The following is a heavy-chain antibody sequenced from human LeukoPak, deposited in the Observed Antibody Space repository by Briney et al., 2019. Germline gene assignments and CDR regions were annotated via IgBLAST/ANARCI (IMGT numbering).Heavy chain of an antibody. V-gene: IGHV3-15*01. CDR1: GFTFSNAW. Sequence: GGSLRLSCAASGFTFSNAWMTWVRQAPGKGLEWVGRIKSQTNGGTTDYAAPVKGRFTISRDDSKNTLSLQMNSLKSEDTAVYYCTTFHSGSHGEDYWGQGTLVTVSS. CDR2: IKSQTNGGTT. J-gene: IGHJ4*02. CDR3: TTFHSGSHGEDY. D-gene: IGHD1-26*01.